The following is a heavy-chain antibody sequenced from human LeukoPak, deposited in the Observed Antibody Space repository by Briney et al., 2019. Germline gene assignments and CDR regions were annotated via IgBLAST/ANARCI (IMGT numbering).Heavy chain of an antibody. Sequence: SETLSLTCAVYSGSFSGYYWSWLRQPPGKGLEWIGEINHSGSTNYNPSLKSRVTISVDTSKNQFSLKLSSVTAADTAVYYCARVWRYRIVGATMGWFDPWGQGTLVTVSS. CDR1: SGSFSGYY. CDR2: INHSGST. D-gene: IGHD1-26*01. CDR3: ARVWRYRIVGATMGWFDP. J-gene: IGHJ5*02. V-gene: IGHV4-34*01.